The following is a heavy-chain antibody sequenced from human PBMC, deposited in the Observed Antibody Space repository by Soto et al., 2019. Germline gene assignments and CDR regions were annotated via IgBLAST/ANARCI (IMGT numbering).Heavy chain of an antibody. Sequence: PSETLSLTCTVSGGSISSYYWSWIRQPPGKGLEWIGYIYYSGSTNYNPSLKSRVTISVDTSKNQFSLKLSSVTAADTAVYYCAREKIYYDSRGNYYESPFDNWGKGTLVTVSS. J-gene: IGHJ4*02. D-gene: IGHD3-22*01. CDR2: IYYSGST. CDR1: GGSISSYY. CDR3: AREKIYYDSRGNYYESPFDN. V-gene: IGHV4-59*01.